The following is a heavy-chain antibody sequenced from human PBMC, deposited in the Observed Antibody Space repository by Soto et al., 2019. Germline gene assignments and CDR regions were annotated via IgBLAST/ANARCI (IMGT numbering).Heavy chain of an antibody. CDR3: ATSDVVGATQSVAYYGMDV. D-gene: IGHD1-26*01. Sequence: ASVKVSCKVSGYALTELSMHWVRQAPGKGLEWMGGFDPEDGETIYAQKFQGRVTMTEDTSTDTAYMELSSLRSEDTAVYYCATSDVVGATQSVAYYGMDVWGQGTTVTVSS. CDR1: GYALTELS. J-gene: IGHJ6*02. V-gene: IGHV1-24*01. CDR2: FDPEDGET.